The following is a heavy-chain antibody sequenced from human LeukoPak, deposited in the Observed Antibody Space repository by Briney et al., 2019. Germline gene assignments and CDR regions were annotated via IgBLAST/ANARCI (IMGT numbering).Heavy chain of an antibody. J-gene: IGHJ3*02. V-gene: IGHV5-51*01. Sequence: GESLKISCKGSGYSFTNYWIGWVRQMPGKGLEWMGIIYPDDSDTRYSPSFQGQVTISADKSISTAYLQWSSLKASDTAMYYCACNAYDSSGYYMRFTDAFDIWGQGTMVTVSS. CDR3: ACNAYDSSGYYMRFTDAFDI. CDR1: GYSFTNYW. D-gene: IGHD3-22*01. CDR2: IYPDDSDT.